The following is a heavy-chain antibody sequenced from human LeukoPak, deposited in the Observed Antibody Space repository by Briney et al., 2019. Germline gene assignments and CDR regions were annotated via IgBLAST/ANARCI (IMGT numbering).Heavy chain of an antibody. Sequence: GESLKISCKGSGYSFTSFWIGWVRRVPGKGLEWMGIIYPGDSDTRYSPSFQGQVTISVDKSISTAYLRWSSLRAEDTAIYYCAKTDLTIAARPLDYWGQGTLVTVSS. CDR3: AKTDLTIAARPLDY. CDR2: IYPGDSDT. D-gene: IGHD6-6*01. J-gene: IGHJ4*02. CDR1: GYSFTSFW. V-gene: IGHV5-51*01.